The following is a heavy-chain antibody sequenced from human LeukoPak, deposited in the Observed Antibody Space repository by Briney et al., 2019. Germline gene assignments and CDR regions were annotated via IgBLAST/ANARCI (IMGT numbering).Heavy chain of an antibody. V-gene: IGHV3-48*01. Sequence: GGSLRLSCAASGFTFSSYAMSWVRQAPGEGLEWISYIGIDSGNTHYADSVKGRFTISGDKAKNSLYLQMNSLRVEDTAVYYCARDYKYAFDNWGQGTLVTVSS. CDR3: ARDYKYAFDN. J-gene: IGHJ4*02. CDR1: GFTFSSYA. CDR2: IGIDSGNT. D-gene: IGHD5-24*01.